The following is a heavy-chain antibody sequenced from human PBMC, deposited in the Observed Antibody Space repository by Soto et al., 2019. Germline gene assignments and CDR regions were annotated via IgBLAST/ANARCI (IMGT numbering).Heavy chain of an antibody. CDR3: ARDVRVVGDWDYYGMDV. CDR1: GFTFSSYW. J-gene: IGHJ6*02. D-gene: IGHD2-15*01. Sequence: GGSLRLSCAASGFTFSSYWMHWVRQAPGKGLVWVSRINSDGSSTSYADSVKGRFTISRDNAKNTLYLQMNSLRAEDTAVYYCARDVRVVGDWDYYGMDVWGQGTTVTVSS. CDR2: INSDGSST. V-gene: IGHV3-74*01.